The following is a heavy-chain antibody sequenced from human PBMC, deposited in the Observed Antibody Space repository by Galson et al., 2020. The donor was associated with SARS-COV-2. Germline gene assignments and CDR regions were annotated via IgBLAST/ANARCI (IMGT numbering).Heavy chain of an antibody. V-gene: IGHV3-9*01. CDR2: ISWNSGSI. Sequence: SLKISCAASGFTFDDYAMHWVRQAPGKGLQWVSGISWNSGSIGYADSVKGRFTISRDNAKNSLYLQMNSLRAEDTALYYCAKLGSSSWYDWSAYCGQGTLVTVSS. J-gene: IGHJ4*02. D-gene: IGHD6-13*01. CDR3: AKLGSSSWYDWSAY. CDR1: GFTFDDYA.